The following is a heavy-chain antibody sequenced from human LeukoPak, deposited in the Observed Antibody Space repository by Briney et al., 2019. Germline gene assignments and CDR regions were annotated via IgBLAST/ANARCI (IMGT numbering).Heavy chain of an antibody. CDR3: ARGLRNVETTMAYFFDY. CDR1: GFTFNSYW. J-gene: IGHJ4*02. Sequence: PGGSLRLSCTGSGFTFNSYWMTWVRQAPGKGLEWVANIKKDGSEKYYMDSMKGRFTISRDNAKNSVFLDMSRLRVEDTAVYYCARGLRNVETTMAYFFDYWGQGTLVIVSS. V-gene: IGHV3-7*01. CDR2: IKKDGSEK. D-gene: IGHD5-18*01.